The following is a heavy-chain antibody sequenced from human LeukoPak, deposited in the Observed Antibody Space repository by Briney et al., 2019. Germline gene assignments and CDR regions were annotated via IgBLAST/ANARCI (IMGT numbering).Heavy chain of an antibody. V-gene: IGHV3-48*04. Sequence: PGGSLRLSCAASGFTFSSYSMNWVRQAPGKGLEWVSYISNTGGTIYYADSVRGRFTISRDNAKNSLYLQMNSLRAEDTAVYYCANGETNYDYVWGSYRYWGQGTLVTVSS. CDR2: ISNTGGTI. CDR1: GFTFSSYS. CDR3: ANGETNYDYVWGSYRY. D-gene: IGHD3-16*02. J-gene: IGHJ4*02.